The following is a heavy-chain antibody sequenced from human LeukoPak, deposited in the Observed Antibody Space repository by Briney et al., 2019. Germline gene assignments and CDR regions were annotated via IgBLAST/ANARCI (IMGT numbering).Heavy chain of an antibody. Sequence: SETLSLTCTVSGGSLSSSSYYWGWIRQPPGRGLEWIGTIYYTGSTYYNPSLETRVSTSVDTSKNQFSLNLTSMTAADTAVYYCARETVADHAFDVWGQGTKVTVSS. J-gene: IGHJ3*01. CDR2: IYYTGST. V-gene: IGHV4-39*07. D-gene: IGHD4-23*01. CDR1: GGSLSSSSYY. CDR3: ARETVADHAFDV.